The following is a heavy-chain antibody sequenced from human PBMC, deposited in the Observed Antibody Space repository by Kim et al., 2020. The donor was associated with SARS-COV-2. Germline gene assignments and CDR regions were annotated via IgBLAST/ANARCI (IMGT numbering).Heavy chain of an antibody. D-gene: IGHD6-13*01. V-gene: IGHV4-39*01. CDR3: ARHFEGYQILLGRQQQVVDMDV. CDR2: MYYSGIA. J-gene: IGHJ6*02. CDR1: GGSISGSNYY. Sequence: SETLSLTCAVSGGSISGSNYYWDWVRQSPGKGLEWIGNMYYSGIAHYNPSLKSRVTISVDTSKNLFSLRLTSVTAGDTAVYYCARHFEGYQILLGRQQQVVDMDVCGQGTTDTLSS.